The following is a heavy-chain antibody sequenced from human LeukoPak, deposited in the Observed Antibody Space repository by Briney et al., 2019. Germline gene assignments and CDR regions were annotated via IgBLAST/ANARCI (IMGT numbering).Heavy chain of an antibody. V-gene: IGHV4-61*03. CDR1: GGSVSSAGYY. Sequence: SETLSLTCTVSGGSVSSAGYYWSWIRQPPGKGLEWIGYIYYSGSTNYNPSLRSRVTISVDTSKKHFSLKLNSVTTADTAVYYCAREPAYYYDSSGYGTDYWGQGTLVTVSS. CDR3: AREPAYYYDSSGYGTDY. D-gene: IGHD3-22*01. J-gene: IGHJ4*02. CDR2: IYYSGST.